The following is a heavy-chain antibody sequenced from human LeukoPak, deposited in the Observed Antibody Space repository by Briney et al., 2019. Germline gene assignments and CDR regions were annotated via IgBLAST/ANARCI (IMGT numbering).Heavy chain of an antibody. Sequence: SQTLSLTCAVSGGSISSGGYSWSWIRQPPGKGLEWIGYIYHSGSTYYNPSLKSRVTISVDRSKNQFSLKLSSVTAADTAVYYCARGRVLWFGPSDAFDIWGQGTMVTVSS. CDR3: ARGRVLWFGPSDAFDI. CDR1: GGSISSGGYS. D-gene: IGHD3-10*01. V-gene: IGHV4-30-2*01. CDR2: IYHSGST. J-gene: IGHJ3*02.